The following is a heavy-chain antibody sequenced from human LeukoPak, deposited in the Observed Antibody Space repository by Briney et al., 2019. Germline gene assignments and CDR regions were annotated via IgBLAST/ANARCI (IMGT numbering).Heavy chain of an antibody. CDR1: GFTFSIYA. CDR3: AKGYSSGWYAID. CDR2: ISDSGGNT. Sequence: PRGSLRLSCAASGFTFSIYAMGWVRQAPGEGLEWVSGISDSGGNTYYADSVKGRFTISRDNSKNTLYLQMNSLRAEDTAVYYCAKGYSSGWYAIDWGQGTLVTVSS. J-gene: IGHJ4*02. V-gene: IGHV3-23*01. D-gene: IGHD6-19*01.